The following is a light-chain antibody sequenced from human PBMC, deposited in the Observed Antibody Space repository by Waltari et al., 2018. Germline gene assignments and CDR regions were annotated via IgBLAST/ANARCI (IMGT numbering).Light chain of an antibody. CDR1: QSLLYSDGYTY. J-gene: IGKJ1*01. Sequence: DVVMTQSPLSLPVTLGQPASISCRSSQSLLYSDGYTYLNWFQQRPGQSPRRLIYKVSYRDPGVPDRFSGSGSGTDFTLKISRVEAEDVVVDYCMQGTHWPRTFGQGTKVEIK. V-gene: IGKV2-30*01. CDR3: MQGTHWPRT. CDR2: KVS.